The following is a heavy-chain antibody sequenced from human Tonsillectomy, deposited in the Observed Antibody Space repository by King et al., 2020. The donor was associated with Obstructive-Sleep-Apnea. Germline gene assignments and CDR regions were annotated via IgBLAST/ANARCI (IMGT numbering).Heavy chain of an antibody. V-gene: IGHV3-49*03. CDR3: SSSFLALKGDYYGVDG. Sequence: VQLVESGGGLVQPGRSLTLSCSSSGFTFGDYALSWFRPAPGKGLEWVGFIRSRAYGGTIQSAAFVKGRFIISRDDSKNIVHLQMNILETDDTAVYYCSSSFLALKGDYYGVDGWGQGTTVTVSS. D-gene: IGHD2/OR15-2a*01. CDR1: GFTFGDYA. J-gene: IGHJ6*02. CDR2: IRSRAYGGTI.